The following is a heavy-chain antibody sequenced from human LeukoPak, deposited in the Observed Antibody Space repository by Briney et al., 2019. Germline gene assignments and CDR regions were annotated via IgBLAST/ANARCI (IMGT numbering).Heavy chain of an antibody. CDR3: AREFTTYYDFWSGYSYFDY. CDR2: INPSGGST. CDR1: GYTFTSYY. D-gene: IGHD3-3*01. J-gene: IGHJ4*02. Sequence: GASVKVSCKASGYTFTSYYMHWVRQAPGQGLAWVGIINPSGGSTSYAQKFQGRVTMTRDTSTSTVYMELSSLRSEDTAVYYCAREFTTYYDFWSGYSYFDYWGQGTLVTVSS. V-gene: IGHV1-46*01.